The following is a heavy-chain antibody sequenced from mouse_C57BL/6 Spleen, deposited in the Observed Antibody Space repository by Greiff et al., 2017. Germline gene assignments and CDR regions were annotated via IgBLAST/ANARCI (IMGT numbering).Heavy chain of an antibody. CDR3: ARRDLGRWYFEV. J-gene: IGHJ1*03. CDR2: ISSGSSTI. V-gene: IGHV5-17*01. Sequence: DVHLVESGGGLVKPGGSLKLSCAASGFTFSDYGMHWVRQAPEKGLEWVAYISSGSSTIYYADTVKGRFTISRDNAKNTLFLHMTSLRSEDTAMYYCARRDLGRWYFEVWGTGTTVTVSS. D-gene: IGHD4-1*01. CDR1: GFTFSDYG.